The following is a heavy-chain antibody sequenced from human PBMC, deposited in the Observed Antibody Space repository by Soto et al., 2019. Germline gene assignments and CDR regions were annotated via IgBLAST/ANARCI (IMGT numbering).Heavy chain of an antibody. D-gene: IGHD3-16*01. V-gene: IGHV1-46*01. CDR2: INPSGGST. Sequence: QVQLVQSGAEVKKPGASVKVSCKASGYTFTSYYMHWVRQAPGQGLEWMGIINPSGGSTSYAQNFQSRVTMTRDTSTSPVYMERSSLRSEATGEYYCARDSGGSPVAYWGQGTLVTVSS. J-gene: IGHJ4*02. CDR3: ARDSGGSPVAY. CDR1: GYTFTSYY.